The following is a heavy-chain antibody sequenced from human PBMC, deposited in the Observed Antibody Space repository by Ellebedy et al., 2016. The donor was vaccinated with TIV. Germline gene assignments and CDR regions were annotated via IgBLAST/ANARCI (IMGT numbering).Heavy chain of an antibody. V-gene: IGHV3-9*01. CDR2: ISWNSGSI. CDR1: GFTFDDYA. J-gene: IGHJ6*03. CDR3: ARENYYYYMDV. Sequence: GGSLRLSXAASGFTFDDYAMHWVRQAPGKGLEWVSGISWNSGSIGYADSVKGRFTISRDNAKNSLYLQMNSLRAEDTAVYYCARENYYYYMDVWGKGTTVTVSS.